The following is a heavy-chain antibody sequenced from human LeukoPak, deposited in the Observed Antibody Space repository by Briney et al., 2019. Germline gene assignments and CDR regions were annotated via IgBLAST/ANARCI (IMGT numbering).Heavy chain of an antibody. CDR3: TRDGGDSLYTAFDI. CDR1: GFTFSDYI. CDR2: IRRSTNSYTT. D-gene: IGHD3-16*01. J-gene: IGHJ3*02. Sequence: GGSLRLSCEASGFTFSDYILDWVRQAPGKGLEWVGRIRRSTNSYTTEYAASVNGTFIVSRDDSKNSLYLHMGSLKTEDTAVYYCTRDGGDSLYTAFDIWGQGTMVAVSS. V-gene: IGHV3-72*01.